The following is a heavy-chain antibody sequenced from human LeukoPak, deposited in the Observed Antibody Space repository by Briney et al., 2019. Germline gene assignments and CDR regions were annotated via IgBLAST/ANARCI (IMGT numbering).Heavy chain of an antibody. J-gene: IGHJ6*02. CDR1: GFTFSSYA. V-gene: IGHV3-23*01. CDR3: AKAPYIVVVPAATRPYYYGMDV. CDR2: ISGSGDST. Sequence: GASLRLSCAASGFTFSSYAMSWVRQAPGKGQEWVSAISGSGDSTYYADSVKGRFTISRDNSKNTLYLRMNSLRAEDTAVYYCAKAPYIVVVPAATRPYYYGMDVWGQGTTVTVSS. D-gene: IGHD2-2*01.